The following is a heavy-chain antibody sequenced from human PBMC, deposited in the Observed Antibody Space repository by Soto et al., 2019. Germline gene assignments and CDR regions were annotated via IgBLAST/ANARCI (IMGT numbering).Heavy chain of an antibody. J-gene: IGHJ1*01. CDR3: ARRYRSRFYV. D-gene: IGHD3-16*01. CDR2: IYYSGST. CDR1: GGSISSYY. V-gene: IGHV4-59*08. Sequence: PSETLSLTCTVSGGSISSYYWSWIRQPPGKGLEWIGYIYYSGSTNYNPSLKSRVTISVDTSKNQFSLKLSSVTAADTAVYYCARRYRSRFYVWGQGSLVPGSS.